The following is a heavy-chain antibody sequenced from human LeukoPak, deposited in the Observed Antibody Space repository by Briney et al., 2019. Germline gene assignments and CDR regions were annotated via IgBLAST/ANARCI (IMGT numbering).Heavy chain of an antibody. CDR3: TRVGYIDEGIDY. CDR1: GFTFSSYG. Sequence: GRSLRLSCAASGFTFSSYGMHWVRQAPGKGLEWVANIKQDGSKKSYVDSVKGRFTISRDNAKNSLYLQMNSLRAEDTAIYYCTRVGYIDEGIDYWGQGTLVTVSS. J-gene: IGHJ4*02. D-gene: IGHD5-24*01. CDR2: IKQDGSKK. V-gene: IGHV3-7*04.